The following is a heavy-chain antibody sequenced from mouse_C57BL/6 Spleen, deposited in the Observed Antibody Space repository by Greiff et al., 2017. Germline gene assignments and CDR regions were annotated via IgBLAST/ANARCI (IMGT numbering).Heavy chain of an antibody. CDR2: ISSGSSTI. CDR3: ARRAYYAMNY. V-gene: IGHV5-17*01. J-gene: IGHJ4*01. CDR1: GFTFSDYG. Sequence: EVQLVESGGGLVKPGGSLKLSCAASGFTFSDYGMHWVRQAPEKGLEWVAYISSGSSTIYYADKVKGRFTISRANAKNTLFLQMTSLRSEDTAMYYCARRAYYAMNYWRQGTSVTVSS.